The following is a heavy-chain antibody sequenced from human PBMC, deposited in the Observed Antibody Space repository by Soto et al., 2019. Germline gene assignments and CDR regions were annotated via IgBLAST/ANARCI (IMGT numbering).Heavy chain of an antibody. CDR1: GYTFPSYG. J-gene: IGHJ4*02. CDR2: ISAYNGNT. CDR3: ARSTEFDSSGYGVDY. D-gene: IGHD3-22*01. V-gene: IGHV1-18*01. Sequence: ASVTVSCKASGYTFPSYGVSWVRQATGQGLEWMGWISAYNGNTNYAQKLQGRVTMTTDTSTSTAYMELRSLRSDDTAVYYCARSTEFDSSGYGVDYWGQGTLVTVSS.